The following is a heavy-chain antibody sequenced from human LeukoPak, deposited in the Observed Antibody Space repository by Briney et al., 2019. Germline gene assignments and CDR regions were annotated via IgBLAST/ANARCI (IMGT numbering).Heavy chain of an antibody. Sequence: SETLSLTCTVSGGSISSYYWSWIRQPPGKGLEWIGYIYYSGSTNYNPSLKSRVTISVDTSKNQFSLKPSSVTAADTAVYYCARMAPSYLYDSSEQYFDYWGQGTLVTVSS. D-gene: IGHD3-22*01. CDR1: GGSISSYY. CDR2: IYYSGST. J-gene: IGHJ4*02. V-gene: IGHV4-59*01. CDR3: ARMAPSYLYDSSEQYFDY.